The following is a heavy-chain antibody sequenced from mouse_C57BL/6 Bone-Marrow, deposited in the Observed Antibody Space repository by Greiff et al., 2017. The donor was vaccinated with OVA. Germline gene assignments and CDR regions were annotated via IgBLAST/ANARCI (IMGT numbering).Heavy chain of an antibody. J-gene: IGHJ3*01. CDR1: GYTFTSYG. D-gene: IGHD2-3*01. CDR3: ADGYFFFAY. CDR2: IYPRSGNT. V-gene: IGHV1-81*01. Sequence: VKLQQSGAELARPGASVKLSCKASGYTFTSYGISWVKQRTGQGLEWIGEIYPRSGNTYYNEKFKGKATLTADKSSSPAYMELRSLTSEDSAVYFCADGYFFFAYWGQGTLVTVSA.